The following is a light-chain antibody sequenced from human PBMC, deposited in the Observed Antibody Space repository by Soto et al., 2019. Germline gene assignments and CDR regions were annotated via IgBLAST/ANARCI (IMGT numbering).Light chain of an antibody. CDR1: SSDVGGYNY. CDR3: SSYTSSNSLV. J-gene: IGLJ1*01. V-gene: IGLV2-14*01. CDR2: EVT. Sequence: QSVLTQPASVSGSPGQSITISCTGTSSDVGGYNYVSWYKQTPGKAPKLMIFEVTSRPSGASNRFSGSKSGNTASLTISGLQAEDEADYYCSSYTSSNSLVLGTGTKVTVL.